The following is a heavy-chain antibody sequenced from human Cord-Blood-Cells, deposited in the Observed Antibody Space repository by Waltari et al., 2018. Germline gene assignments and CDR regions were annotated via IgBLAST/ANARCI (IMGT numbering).Heavy chain of an antibody. V-gene: IGHV3-21*01. CDR3: ATIAAAYENFDY. J-gene: IGHJ4*02. D-gene: IGHD6-13*01. Sequence: EVQLVESGGGLVKPGGSLRKSCAASGFTFSSYSMNWVRQAPGKGLEWVSSISSSSYIYYADSVKGRFTISRDNAKNSLYLQMNSLRAEDTAVYYCATIAAAYENFDYWGQGTLVTVSS. CDR2: ISSSSYI. CDR1: GFTFSSYS.